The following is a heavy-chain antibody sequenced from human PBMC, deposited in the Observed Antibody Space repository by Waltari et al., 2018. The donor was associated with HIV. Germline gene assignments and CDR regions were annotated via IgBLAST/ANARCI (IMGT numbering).Heavy chain of an antibody. Sequence: QVQLQESGPGLVKPSQTLSPTCTGPGGPISSGSYHRSWIRPPAGKGLEWIGRIYTSGSTNYNPSLKSRVTISVDTSKNQFSLKLSSVTAADTAVYYCARGGLGELPIPHNWFDPWGQGTLVTVSS. D-gene: IGHD3-10*01. CDR2: IYTSGST. CDR3: ARGGLGELPIPHNWFDP. CDR1: GGPISSGSYH. V-gene: IGHV4-61*02. J-gene: IGHJ5*02.